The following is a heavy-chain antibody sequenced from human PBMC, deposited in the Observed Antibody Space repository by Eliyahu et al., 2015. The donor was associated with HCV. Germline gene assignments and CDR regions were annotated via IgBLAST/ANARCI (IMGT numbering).Heavy chain of an antibody. Sequence: QVQLQQWGAGLLKPSETLSLTCAVYGGSFSASYWSWIRQPPGKGLEWIGEINHSGITNYNASLRSRVTISVDTSKNHFSLRVTSVTAADTAVYYCSRGPASGPTVDLWGQGTLVTVSS. V-gene: IGHV4-34*02. CDR3: SRGPASGPTVDL. J-gene: IGHJ5*02. CDR2: INHSGIT. D-gene: IGHD6-25*01. CDR1: GGSFSASY.